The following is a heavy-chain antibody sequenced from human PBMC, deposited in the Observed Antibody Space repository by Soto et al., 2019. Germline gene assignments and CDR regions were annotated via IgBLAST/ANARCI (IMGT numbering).Heavy chain of an antibody. J-gene: IGHJ4*02. Sequence: GGSLRLSCSASGFTFSNCAMHWVRQAPGKGLEYVSGITSEGDRTYHADSVEDRFTISRDNSKNMLYLQMSSLRVDDTAMYYCVKGNQLLRYYFEYWGQGTPVTVSS. CDR1: GFTFSNCA. CDR2: ITSEGDRT. V-gene: IGHV3-64D*06. CDR3: VKGNQLLRYYFEY. D-gene: IGHD1-26*01.